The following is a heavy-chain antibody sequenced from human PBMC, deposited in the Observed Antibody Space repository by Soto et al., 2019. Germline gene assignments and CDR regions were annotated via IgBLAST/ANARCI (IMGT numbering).Heavy chain of an antibody. D-gene: IGHD2-15*01. V-gene: IGHV3-30*04. CDR3: AKDRPGYCSDGLCYEHFHYGMDV. Sequence: QVQLVESGGRVVHPGTSLRLSCEVSGFSFNSYAMHWVRQAPGKGLEWVAAITFDGSSQFYAGSVRGRFTISRENSRNTLFLDMTSLRPEDTAMYFCAKDRPGYCSDGLCYEHFHYGMDVWGQGTTVTV. J-gene: IGHJ6*02. CDR1: GFSFNSYA. CDR2: ITFDGSSQ.